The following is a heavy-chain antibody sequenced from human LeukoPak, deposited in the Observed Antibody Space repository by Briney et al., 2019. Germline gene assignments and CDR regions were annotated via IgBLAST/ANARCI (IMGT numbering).Heavy chain of an antibody. V-gene: IGHV3-23*01. CDR1: GFTFSDYY. Sequence: GGSLRLSCAASGFTFSDYYMSWMRQAPGKGLEWVSSITGSGTGTYYADSVKGRFTISRDNSENTLYLRMNSLRGGDTAVYYCAKDRPNYYDSSGHYYRRDGDYWGQGTLVTVSS. CDR3: AKDRPNYYDSSGHYYRRDGDY. D-gene: IGHD3-22*01. J-gene: IGHJ4*02. CDR2: ITGSGTGT.